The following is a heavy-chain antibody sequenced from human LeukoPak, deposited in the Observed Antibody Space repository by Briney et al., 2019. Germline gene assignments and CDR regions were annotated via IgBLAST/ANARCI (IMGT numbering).Heavy chain of an antibody. CDR2: ISAYNGNT. D-gene: IGHD3-22*01. Sequence: ASVKVSCKASGYTFTSYGISWVRQAPGQGLEWMGWISAYNGNTNYAQKLQGRVTMTTDTSTSTVYLELRSLRSDDTAVYYCARDFHSDYGPSSFDSWGQGTLITVSS. V-gene: IGHV1-18*01. J-gene: IGHJ4*02. CDR1: GYTFTSYG. CDR3: ARDFHSDYGPSSFDS.